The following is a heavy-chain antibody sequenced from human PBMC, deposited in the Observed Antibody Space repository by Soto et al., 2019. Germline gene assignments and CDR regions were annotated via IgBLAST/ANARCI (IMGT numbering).Heavy chain of an antibody. Sequence: EVQLVESGGGLVQPGGSLRLSCAVSGFTVSVNYMSWVRQAAGKGLEWVSLIDSGGSTYYADSVKGRFTISRDNSKDTVYLQMNSLRTEDTAVHYCTRGRRDGYNRGFDYWGQGTLVTVSS. V-gene: IGHV3-66*01. CDR2: IDSGGST. CDR3: TRGRRDGYNRGFDY. CDR1: GFTVSVNY. J-gene: IGHJ4*02. D-gene: IGHD3-10*01.